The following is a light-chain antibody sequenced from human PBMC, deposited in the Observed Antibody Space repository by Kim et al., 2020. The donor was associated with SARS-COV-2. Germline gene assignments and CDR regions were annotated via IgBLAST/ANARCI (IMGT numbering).Light chain of an antibody. Sequence: DIQMTQSPSTLSASVGDRVTITCRASQSVSDRLAWFQQKPGKAPNLLIYDASNLESGVPSRFSGSGSGTEFSLTISSLQPDDFATYFCQQYNSYWTFGQGTKLEI. CDR3: QQYNSYWT. V-gene: IGKV1-5*01. J-gene: IGKJ2*01. CDR1: QSVSDR. CDR2: DAS.